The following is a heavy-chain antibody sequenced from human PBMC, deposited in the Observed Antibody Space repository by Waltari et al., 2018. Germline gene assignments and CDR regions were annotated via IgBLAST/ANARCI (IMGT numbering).Heavy chain of an antibody. Sequence: QVQLVQSGAEVKKPGASVQVSCKASGYTFTACYIHWVRQAPGQGLEWMGRINPNSGASNYAVKLQGRISLTRDMSLNTAFMELSRLTSDDTAVYYCARGASINLSSAFDPWGQGTLVTVSS. CDR3: ARGASINLSSAFDP. D-gene: IGHD3-9*01. J-gene: IGHJ5*01. CDR1: GYTFTACY. V-gene: IGHV1-2*06. CDR2: INPNSGAS.